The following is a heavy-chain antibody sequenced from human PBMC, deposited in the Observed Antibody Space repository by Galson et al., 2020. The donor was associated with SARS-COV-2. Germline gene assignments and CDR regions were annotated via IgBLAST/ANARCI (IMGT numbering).Heavy chain of an antibody. CDR1: GFTFSSYW. J-gene: IGHJ4*02. CDR3: ARGDMGNDYFDY. CDR2: IYSEGSST. D-gene: IGHD7-27*01. V-gene: IGHV3-74*01. Sequence: ALHGESLKISCAASGFTFSSYWMHWVRQAPGKGLVWVSRIYSEGSSTSYADSVKGRFTISGHNAKNTLYLQMNSLRAEDTAVYYCARGDMGNDYFDYWGQGTLVAVSS.